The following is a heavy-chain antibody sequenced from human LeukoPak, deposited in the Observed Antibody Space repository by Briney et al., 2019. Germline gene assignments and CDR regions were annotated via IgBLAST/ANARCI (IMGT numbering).Heavy chain of an antibody. CDR1: GFTFSSFW. Sequence: PGGSLRLSCAASGFTFSSFWMTWVRQAPGKGLEWVANIKQDGSEKYYVDSVKGRLTISRDNAKNSLYLQMYSLRAEDTAVYYCARARIGAALIFDYWGQGTLVTVSS. CDR3: ARARIGAALIFDY. J-gene: IGHJ4*02. D-gene: IGHD6-13*01. CDR2: IKQDGSEK. V-gene: IGHV3-7*01.